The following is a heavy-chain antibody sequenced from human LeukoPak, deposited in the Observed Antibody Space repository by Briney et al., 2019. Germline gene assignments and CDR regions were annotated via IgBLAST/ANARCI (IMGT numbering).Heavy chain of an antibody. J-gene: IGHJ4*02. Sequence: PGGSLRLSCAASGFTLSSYAMSWVRPAPGKGLEWVSAISGSGGSTYYADSVKGRFTISRDNSKNTLYLQMNSLRAEDTAVYYCAKDQDIVVVPAAQDWGQGTLVTVSS. D-gene: IGHD2-2*01. CDR2: ISGSGGST. CDR3: AKDQDIVVVPAAQD. V-gene: IGHV3-23*01. CDR1: GFTLSSYA.